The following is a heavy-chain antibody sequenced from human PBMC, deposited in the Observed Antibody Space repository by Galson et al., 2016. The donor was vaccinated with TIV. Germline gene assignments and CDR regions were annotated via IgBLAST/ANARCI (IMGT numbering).Heavy chain of an antibody. Sequence: SVKVSCKASGYTFTTYGTHWVRQAPGHRLEWMGWINAGDGSTKYSQNFQGRLSITTDTSATTAYMEFSSLGSEDTAVYFCARGSSWSPFYGMDVWGQGTTVIVSS. CDR1: GYTFTTYG. V-gene: IGHV1-3*01. CDR2: INAGDGST. CDR3: ARGSSWSPFYGMDV. J-gene: IGHJ6*02. D-gene: IGHD6-13*01.